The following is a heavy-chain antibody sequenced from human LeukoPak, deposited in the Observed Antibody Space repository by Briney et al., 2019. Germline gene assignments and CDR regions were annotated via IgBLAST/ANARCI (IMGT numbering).Heavy chain of an antibody. CDR2: ITSNLATI. Sequence: PGGSLRLSCAASGFTFNFYSMNWVRQAPGKGLEWISYITSNLATIRYADSVRGRFTISRDNAGKSLFLHMNSLRDDDTAVYYCARSVEGHFDYWGQGTLVTVSS. D-gene: IGHD2-21*01. CDR3: ARSVEGHFDY. V-gene: IGHV3-48*02. J-gene: IGHJ4*02. CDR1: GFTFNFYS.